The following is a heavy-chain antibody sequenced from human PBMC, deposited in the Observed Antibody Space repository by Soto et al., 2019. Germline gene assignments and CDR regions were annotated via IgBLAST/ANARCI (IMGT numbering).Heavy chain of an antibody. Sequence: SVKVSCKASGGPLSSYAISSVRQAPGQGTEWMGGIIPIFGTANYAQKFQGRVAVTADESTSTAYMELSSLRSEDTAVYYCARVVGAYGDTAMVRWFDPWGQGTLVTVSS. CDR2: IIPIFGTA. D-gene: IGHD5-18*01. CDR1: GGPLSSYA. J-gene: IGHJ5*02. CDR3: ARVVGAYGDTAMVRWFDP. V-gene: IGHV1-69*13.